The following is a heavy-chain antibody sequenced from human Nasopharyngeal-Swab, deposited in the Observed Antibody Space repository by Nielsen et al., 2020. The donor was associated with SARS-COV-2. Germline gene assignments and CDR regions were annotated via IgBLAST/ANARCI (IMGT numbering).Heavy chain of an antibody. V-gene: IGHV3-21*01. Sequence: GESLKISCAASGFTFSSYAMSWVRQAPGKGLEWVSSISGNSGYISYADSVKGRFTISRDNAKNSLYLQMNSLRAEDTGVYYCARLVGAYSNYFDYWGQGTLVTVSS. CDR3: ARLVGAYSNYFDY. CDR1: GFTFSSYA. J-gene: IGHJ4*02. D-gene: IGHD3-10*01. CDR2: ISGNSGYI.